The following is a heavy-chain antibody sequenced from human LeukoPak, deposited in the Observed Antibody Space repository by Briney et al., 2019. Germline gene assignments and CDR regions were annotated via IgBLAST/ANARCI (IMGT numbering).Heavy chain of an antibody. J-gene: IGHJ4*02. CDR2: IKQDGSEK. D-gene: IGHD5-18*01. V-gene: IGHV3-7*01. Sequence: PGGSLRLSCAASGFTFRTYWMSWVRQAPGRGLEWVANIKQDGSEKYYVDSVKGRFTISRDNAKNSLYLQMNSLRAEDTAVYYCATGYSYGPDYWGQGTLVTVSS. CDR1: GFTFRTYW. CDR3: ATGYSYGPDY.